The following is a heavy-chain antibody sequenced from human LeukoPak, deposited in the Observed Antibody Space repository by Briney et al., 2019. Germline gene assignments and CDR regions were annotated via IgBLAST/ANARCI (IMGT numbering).Heavy chain of an antibody. D-gene: IGHD3-3*01. J-gene: IGHJ4*02. Sequence: SQTLSLTCTVSGGSISSGSYYWSWIRQPAGKGLEWIGRIYTSGSTNYNPSLKSRVTISVDTSKSQFSLKLSSVTAADTAVYYCASSDFWSGYYTRFDYWGQGTLVTVSS. V-gene: IGHV4-61*02. CDR1: GGSISSGSYY. CDR3: ASSDFWSGYYTRFDY. CDR2: IYTSGST.